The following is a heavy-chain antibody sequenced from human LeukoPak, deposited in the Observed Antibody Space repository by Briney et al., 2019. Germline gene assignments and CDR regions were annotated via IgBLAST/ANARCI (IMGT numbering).Heavy chain of an antibody. CDR2: IDPSDSYT. Sequence: GESLKISCKGSGYSFTSYWISWVRQMPGKGLEWMGRIDPSDSYTNYSPSFRGHVTISADKSISTAYLQWSSLKASDTAMYYCAKNENPYTMVKAFDIRGQGTMVTVSS. D-gene: IGHD3-10*01. CDR1: GYSFTSYW. CDR3: AKNENPYTMVKAFDI. V-gene: IGHV5-10-1*01. J-gene: IGHJ3*02.